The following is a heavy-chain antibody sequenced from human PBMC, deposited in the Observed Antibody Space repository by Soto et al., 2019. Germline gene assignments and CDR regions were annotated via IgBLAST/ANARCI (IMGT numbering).Heavy chain of an antibody. CDR2: ISGSGTTT. D-gene: IGHD4-4*01. CDR1: GFAFSTSA. CDR3: ARVPYSKYYYYYMDV. J-gene: IGHJ6*03. Sequence: GGSLRLSCVASGFAFSTSAMSWVRQAPGKGLEWVSSISGSGTTTYDANFAKGRFTVSRDNSKNTLYLQMNNVRAEDTAVYYCARVPYSKYYYYYMDVWGKGTTVTVSS. V-gene: IGHV3-23*01.